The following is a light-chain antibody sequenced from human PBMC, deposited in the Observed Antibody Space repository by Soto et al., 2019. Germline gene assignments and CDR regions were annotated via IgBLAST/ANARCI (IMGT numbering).Light chain of an antibody. Sequence: SALTHPASVSGSPGQSITISCTGPISDVGSYNLVSWYQQYPGKAPKLIIFEVFKRPSGVSHRFSGSKSGNTASLTISGLQAEDEANYYCCSYAGRATYVFGGGTKVTVL. V-gene: IGLV2-23*02. J-gene: IGLJ1*01. CDR1: ISDVGSYNL. CDR3: CSYAGRATYV. CDR2: EVF.